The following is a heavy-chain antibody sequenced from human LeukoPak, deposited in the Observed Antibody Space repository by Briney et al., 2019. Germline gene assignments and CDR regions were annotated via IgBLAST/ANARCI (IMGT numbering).Heavy chain of an antibody. Sequence: PSETLSLTCTVSGGSISSYYWTWIRQPPGKGLEWIGEINHSGSTNYNPSLKSRVTISVDTSKNQFSLKLSSVTAADTAVYYCARVTANFFDYWGQGTLVTVSS. D-gene: IGHD1-14*01. CDR3: ARVTANFFDY. V-gene: IGHV4-34*01. J-gene: IGHJ4*02. CDR1: GGSISSYY. CDR2: INHSGST.